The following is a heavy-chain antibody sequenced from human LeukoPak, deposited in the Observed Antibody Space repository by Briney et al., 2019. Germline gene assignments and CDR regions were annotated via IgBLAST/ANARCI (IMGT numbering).Heavy chain of an antibody. CDR2: ISSSGSTI. V-gene: IGHV3-11*01. J-gene: IGHJ4*02. D-gene: IGHD3-10*01. CDR1: GFTFSDYY. CDR3: ARDFPGASYYFDY. Sequence: PGGSLRLSCAASGFTFSDYYTNWIRQAPGKGLEWVSYISSSGSTINYADSVKGRFTISRDNAKNSLYLQMNSLRVDDTAVYYCARDFPGASYYFDYWGQGTLVTVSS.